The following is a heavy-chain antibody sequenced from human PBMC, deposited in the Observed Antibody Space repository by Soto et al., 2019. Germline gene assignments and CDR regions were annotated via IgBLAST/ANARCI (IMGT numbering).Heavy chain of an antibody. CDR1: GVTMSYGGYS. V-gene: IGHV4-30-2*06. Sequence: SETLSLTCSVSGVTMSYGGYSWSWIRQSPGKGLEWLGYIYHSGSTYYNPSLKSRVTISVDRSKNQFSLKLSSVTAADTAVYYCARNPRAAAGTGVYFDYWGQGTLVTVSS. CDR2: IYHSGST. CDR3: ARNPRAAAGTGVYFDY. J-gene: IGHJ4*02. D-gene: IGHD6-13*01.